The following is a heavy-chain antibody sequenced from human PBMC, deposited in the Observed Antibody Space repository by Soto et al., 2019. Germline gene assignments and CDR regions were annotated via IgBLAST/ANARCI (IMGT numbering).Heavy chain of an antibody. CDR3: ARLSTPVVPAANSYYYYGMDV. CDR2: IDPSDSYT. V-gene: IGHV5-10-1*01. D-gene: IGHD2-2*01. CDR1: GYSFTSYW. J-gene: IGHJ6*02. Sequence: PGESLKISCKGSGYSFTSYWISWVRQMPGKGLEWMGRIDPSDSYTNYSPSFQGHVTISADKSISTAYLQWSSLKASDTAMYYCARLSTPVVPAANSYYYYGMDVWGQGTTVTVSS.